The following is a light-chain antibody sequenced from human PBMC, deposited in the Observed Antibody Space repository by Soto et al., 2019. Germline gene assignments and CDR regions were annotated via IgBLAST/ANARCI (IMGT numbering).Light chain of an antibody. J-gene: IGLJ2*01. Sequence: QSVLTQPASVSGSPGQSITISCTGSSSDVGGYDYVSWYQHHPGKAPKLVIYEVSNRPSGVSNRFSGSKSGNTASLTISGLQSEDEADYYCSSYATTITYVIFGGGTKLTVL. CDR2: EVS. CDR3: SSYATTITYVI. V-gene: IGLV2-14*01. CDR1: SSDVGGYDY.